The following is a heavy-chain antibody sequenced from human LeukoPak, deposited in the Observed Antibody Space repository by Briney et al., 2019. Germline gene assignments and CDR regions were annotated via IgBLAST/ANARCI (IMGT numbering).Heavy chain of an antibody. CDR1: GGSFSGYY. CDR3: AYSRGEQLARK. V-gene: IGHV4-34*01. Sequence: PSETLSLTCAVYGGSFSGYYWIGLRHPPGKGLEWIGEINHSGSTNYNPSLKSRVTISVDTSKNQFSLKLSSVTAADTAVYYCAYSRGEQLARKWGQGTLVTVSS. CDR2: INHSGST. D-gene: IGHD6-6*01. J-gene: IGHJ4*02.